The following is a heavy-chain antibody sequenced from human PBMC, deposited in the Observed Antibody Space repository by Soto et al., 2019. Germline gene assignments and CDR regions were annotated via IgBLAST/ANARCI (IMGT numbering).Heavy chain of an antibody. D-gene: IGHD3-22*01. CDR2: IYYSGST. J-gene: IGHJ6*02. CDR3: ARRLYYDSSGFEGGGMDV. V-gene: IGHV4-39*01. Sequence: PSETLSLTCTVSGGSISISSYYWCWIRHPPGKGLEWIGSIYYSGSTYYNPSLKSRVTISVDTSKNQFSLKLSSVTAADTAVYYCARRLYYDSSGFEGGGMDVWGQGTTVT. CDR1: GGSISISSYY.